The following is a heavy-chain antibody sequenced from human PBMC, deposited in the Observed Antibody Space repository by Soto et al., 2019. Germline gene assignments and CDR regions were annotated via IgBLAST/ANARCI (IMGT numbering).Heavy chain of an antibody. CDR1: GGYFSGYY. Sequence: PSETLSLTCAVYGGYFSGYYWSWIRQPPGKGLEWIGEINHSGSTNYNPSLKSRVTISVDTSKNQFSLKLSSVTAADTAVYYCEGRSRWQLPHRIHCYYYGMDVWGQGTTVTVS. CDR2: INHSGST. J-gene: IGHJ6*02. CDR3: EGRSRWQLPHRIHCYYYGMDV. V-gene: IGHV4-34*01. D-gene: IGHD2-15*01.